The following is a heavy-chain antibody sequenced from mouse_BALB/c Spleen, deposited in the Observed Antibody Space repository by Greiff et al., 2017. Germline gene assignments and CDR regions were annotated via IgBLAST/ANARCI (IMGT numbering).Heavy chain of an antibody. CDR3: ARFLYGDGYYGDYYAMDY. J-gene: IGHJ4*01. D-gene: IGHD2-3*01. CDR2: ISYSGST. Sequence: EVKLQESGPGLVKPSQSLSLTCTVTGYSITSDYAWNWIRQFPGNKLEWMGYISYSGSTSYNPSLKSRISITRDTSKNQFFLQLNSVTTEDTATYYCARFLYGDGYYGDYYAMDYWGQGTSVTVSS. V-gene: IGHV3-2*02. CDR1: GYSITSDYA.